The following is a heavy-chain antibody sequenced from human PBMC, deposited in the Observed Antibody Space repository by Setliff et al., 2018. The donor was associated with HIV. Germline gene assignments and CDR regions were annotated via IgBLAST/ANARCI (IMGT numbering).Heavy chain of an antibody. CDR2: ISSYNGKT. D-gene: IGHD3-22*01. J-gene: IGHJ3*01. CDR1: GYSFTTYA. Sequence: ASVKVSCKASGYSFTTYAISWVRQAPGQGLEWMGWISSYNGKTLYAQKFQGRVTMTTDTSTNTAYMDLRSLRSDDTAVYYCARGYDGSGHYYVYWGQGTMVTVSS. V-gene: IGHV1-18*01. CDR3: ARGYDGSGHYYVY.